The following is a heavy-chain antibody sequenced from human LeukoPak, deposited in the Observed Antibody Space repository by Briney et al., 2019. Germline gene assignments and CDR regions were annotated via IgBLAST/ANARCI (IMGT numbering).Heavy chain of an antibody. Sequence: GGSLRLSCTASGFTFGDYAMSWVRQAPGKGLEWVGFIRSKAYGGTTEYAASVKGRFTISRGDSKSIAYLQMNSLKTEDTAVYYCTRGTDYYDSSGYYYSPRDYWGQGTLVTVSS. CDR3: TRGTDYYDSSGYYYSPRDY. CDR1: GFTFGDYA. D-gene: IGHD3-22*01. J-gene: IGHJ4*02. V-gene: IGHV3-49*04. CDR2: IRSKAYGGTT.